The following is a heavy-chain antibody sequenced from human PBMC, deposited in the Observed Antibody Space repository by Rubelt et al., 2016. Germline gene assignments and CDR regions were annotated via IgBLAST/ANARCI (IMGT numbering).Heavy chain of an antibody. CDR1: GYTFTGYY. V-gene: IGHV1-2*06. CDR3: ARDSRVSFDY. Sequence: QLVQSAAEVKEPGASVKVSCKASGYTFTGYYIHWMRQAPGQGLEWMGRIDPKSGGTSYAQKFQGRVTMTRDTSISTAHMDLNRRTSDDTAVYYCARDSRVSFDYCGQGTLVTVSS. D-gene: IGHD2-21*01. J-gene: IGHJ4*02. CDR2: IDPKSGGT.